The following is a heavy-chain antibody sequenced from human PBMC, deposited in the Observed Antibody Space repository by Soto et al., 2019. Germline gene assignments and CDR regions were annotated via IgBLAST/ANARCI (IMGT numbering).Heavy chain of an antibody. CDR2: IIPIFGTA. Sequence: QVQLVQSGAEVKKPGSSVKVSCKASGGTFSSYAISWVRQAPGQGLEWMGGIIPIFGTANYAQKFQGRVTXTXXXSXXTAYRELSSLRSEDTAVYYCARHPGGRGYYYGMDVWGQGTTVTVSS. D-gene: IGHD2-15*01. CDR1: GGTFSSYA. V-gene: IGHV1-69*05. J-gene: IGHJ6*02. CDR3: ARHPGGRGYYYGMDV.